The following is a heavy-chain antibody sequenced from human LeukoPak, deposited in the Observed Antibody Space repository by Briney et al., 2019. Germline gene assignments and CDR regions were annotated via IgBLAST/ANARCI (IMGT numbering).Heavy chain of an antibody. J-gene: IGHJ3*02. D-gene: IGHD3-10*01. CDR2: IIPIFGTA. CDR1: GGTFSSYA. V-gene: IGHV1-69*13. Sequence: SVKVSCKASGGTFSSYAISWVRQAPGQGLEWMGGIIPIFGTANYAQKFQGRVTITADESTSTAYMELSSLRSEDTAVYYCAREFFGELLGGDAFDIWGQGTMVTVSS. CDR3: AREFFGELLGGDAFDI.